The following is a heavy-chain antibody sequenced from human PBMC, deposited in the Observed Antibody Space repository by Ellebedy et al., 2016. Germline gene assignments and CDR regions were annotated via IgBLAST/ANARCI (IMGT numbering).Heavy chain of an antibody. Sequence: GESLKISXAASGFTFSSYWMHWVRQAPGKGLVWVSRINSDGSSTSYADSVKGRFTISRDNAKNTLYLQMNSLRAEDTAVYYCARADYYYYYMDVWGKGTTVTVSS. CDR3: ARADYYYYYMDV. V-gene: IGHV3-74*01. J-gene: IGHJ6*03. CDR2: INSDGSST. CDR1: GFTFSSYW.